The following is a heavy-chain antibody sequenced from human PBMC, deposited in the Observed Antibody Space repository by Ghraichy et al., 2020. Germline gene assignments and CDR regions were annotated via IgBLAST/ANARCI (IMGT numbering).Heavy chain of an antibody. CDR2: IKPNGSHK. CDR1: GFTFSSYW. D-gene: IGHD4-17*01. V-gene: IGHV3-7*01. J-gene: IGHJ4*02. Sequence: GGSLRLSCAASGFTFSSYWMTWVRQAPGKGLEWVANIKPNGSHKSYMDSVKGRFTISRDNAKKSLFLQMDSLRAGDTALYYCARVDYAEEGLSYWGQGTLVTVSS. CDR3: ARVDYAEEGLSY.